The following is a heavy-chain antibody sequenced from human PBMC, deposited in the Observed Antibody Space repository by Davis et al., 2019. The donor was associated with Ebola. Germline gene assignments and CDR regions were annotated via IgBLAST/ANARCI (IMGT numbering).Heavy chain of an antibody. CDR2: INSDGSST. Sequence: PGGSLRLSCAASGFTFSSYWMHWVRQAPGKGLVWVSRINSDGSSTSYADSVKGRFTISRDNAKNTLYLQMNSLRAEDTAVYYCARDLSDSSWYRGLHYYYYGMDVWGQGTTVTVSS. CDR1: GFTFSSYW. CDR3: ARDLSDSSWYRGLHYYYYGMDV. V-gene: IGHV3-74*01. J-gene: IGHJ6*02. D-gene: IGHD6-13*01.